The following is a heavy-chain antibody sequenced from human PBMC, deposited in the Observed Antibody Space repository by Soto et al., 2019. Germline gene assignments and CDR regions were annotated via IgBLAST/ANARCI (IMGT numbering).Heavy chain of an antibody. CDR1: GGSFTSNNW. D-gene: IGHD4-4*01. V-gene: IGHV4-4*02. CDR3: AKAHSVRDYSNPGWGNYYYGMDV. J-gene: IGHJ6*02. Sequence: SETLSLTCAVSGGSFTSNNWWTWVRQPPGQGLEWIGEIYRTGSTNYNPSLKSRVTISLDKSENQFSLKVTSLTAADTAVYYCAKAHSVRDYSNPGWGNYYYGMDVWGQGTTVTVSS. CDR2: IYRTGST.